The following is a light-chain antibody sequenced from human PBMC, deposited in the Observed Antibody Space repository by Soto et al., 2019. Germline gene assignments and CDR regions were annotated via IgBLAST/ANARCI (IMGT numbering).Light chain of an antibody. V-gene: IGLV1-40*01. J-gene: IGLJ1*01. CDR3: QSYDRSLRGYV. CDR1: SSNIGSGYD. Sequence: QSVLTQPPSVSGAPGQRVTISCTGTSSNIGSGYDVHWYQHLPGTAPKLLIYGNTIRPSVVPDRFSGSKSGTSASLAITGLQAEDEADYYCQSYDRSLRGYVFGTGTKVTVL. CDR2: GNT.